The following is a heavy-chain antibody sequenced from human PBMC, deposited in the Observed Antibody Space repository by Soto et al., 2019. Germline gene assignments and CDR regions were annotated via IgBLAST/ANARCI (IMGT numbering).Heavy chain of an antibody. J-gene: IGHJ5*02. CDR1: EFTFSTNW. D-gene: IGHD3-22*01. CDR3: VRDGFCITTRRYGNWLHP. V-gene: IGHV3-74*01. Sequence: PGGSLRLSCAASEFTFSTNWMHWIGQVPGKGLEWVSRINSDASHTYYADSVKGRFTISRDNAKNTLHLEMNSLRAEDTAVYYCVRDGFCITTRRYGNWLHPRGQRTLRTVSS. CDR2: INSDASHT.